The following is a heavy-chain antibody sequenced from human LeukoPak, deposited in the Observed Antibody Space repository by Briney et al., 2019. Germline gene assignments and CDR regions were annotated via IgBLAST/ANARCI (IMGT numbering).Heavy chain of an antibody. CDR3: ARGRYLYYYYGMDV. CDR2: IYSGGST. D-gene: IGHD2-2*02. CDR1: GFTVSSNY. V-gene: IGHV3-66*01. Sequence: GGSLRLSCAASGFTVSSNYMSWVRQAPGKGLEWVSVIYSGGSTYYADSVKGRFTISRDNSKNTLYLQMNSLRAEDTAVYYCARGRYLYYYYGMDVWGQGTTVTVSS. J-gene: IGHJ6*02.